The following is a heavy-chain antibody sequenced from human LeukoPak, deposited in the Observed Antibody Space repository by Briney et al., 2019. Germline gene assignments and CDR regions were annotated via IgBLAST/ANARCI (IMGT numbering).Heavy chain of an antibody. D-gene: IGHD3-10*01. CDR2: IYYSGSI. J-gene: IGHJ4*02. Sequence: SETLSLTCTVSGGSVSSGSYYWSWIRQPPGKGLEWIGYIYYSGSINYNPSLKRRVTISVDTSKNQFSLKLSSVTAADTAVYYCARGKPYGSRVCYFDYWGQGTLVTVSS. CDR1: GGSVSSGSYY. V-gene: IGHV4-61*01. CDR3: ARGKPYGSRVCYFDY.